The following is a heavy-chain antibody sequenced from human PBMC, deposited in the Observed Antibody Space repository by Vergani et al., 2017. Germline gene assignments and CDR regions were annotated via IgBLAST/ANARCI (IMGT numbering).Heavy chain of an antibody. CDR2: FDPEDCET. D-gene: IGHD2-2*01. CDR1: GYTLTELS. CDR3: ATGGYCSSTSCYPRYYYYGMDV. J-gene: IGHJ6*02. Sequence: QVQLVQSGAEVKKPGASVKVSCKVSGYTLTELSMHWVRQAPGKGLEWMGGFDPEDCETIYAQKFQGRVTMTEDTSTDTAYMELSSLRSEDTAVYYCATGGYCSSTSCYPRYYYYGMDVWGQGTTVTVSS. V-gene: IGHV1-24*01.